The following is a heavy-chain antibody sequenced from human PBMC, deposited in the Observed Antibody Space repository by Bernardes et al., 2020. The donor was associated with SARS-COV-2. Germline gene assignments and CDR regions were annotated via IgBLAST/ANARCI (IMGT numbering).Heavy chain of an antibody. CDR3: AREGGIFGVAQNWFDP. J-gene: IGHJ5*02. V-gene: IGHV1-69*04. CDR1: GGTFSSYA. CDR2: IIPILGIA. D-gene: IGHD3-3*01. Sequence: SVKVSCKASGGTFSSYAISWVRQAPGQGLEWMGRIIPILGIANYAQKFQGRVTITADKSTSTAYMELSSLRSEDTAVYYCAREGGIFGVAQNWFDPWGQGTLVTVSS.